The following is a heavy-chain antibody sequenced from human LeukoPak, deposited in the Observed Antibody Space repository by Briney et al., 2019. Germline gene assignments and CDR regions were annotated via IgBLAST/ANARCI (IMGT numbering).Heavy chain of an antibody. J-gene: IGHJ6*03. CDR1: GFTFSSYW. CDR3: ARHSSSWYYYYYYYMDV. V-gene: IGHV3-7*01. CDR2: IKQDGSDK. Sequence: SGGSLRLSCAASGFTFSSYWMSWVRQAPGKGLEWVANIKQDGSDKYYVDSVKGRFTISRDNAKNSLYLQMNSLRAEDTAVYYCARHSSSWYYYYYYYMDVWGKGTTVTISS. D-gene: IGHD6-13*01.